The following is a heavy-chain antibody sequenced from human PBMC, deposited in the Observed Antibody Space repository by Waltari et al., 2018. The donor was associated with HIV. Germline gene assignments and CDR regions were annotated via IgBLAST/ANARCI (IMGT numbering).Heavy chain of an antibody. CDR2: IYPGDSDT. CDR1: GYSFTSYW. D-gene: IGHD2-2*01. CDR3: ARRYCSSTSCKGGDAFDI. J-gene: IGHJ3*02. V-gene: IGHV5-51*01. Sequence: EVQLVQSGAEVKKPGESLKISCKGSGYSFTSYWIGWVRQLPGKGLEWMGIIYPGDSDTRYSPSFQGQVTISADKSISTAYLQWSSLKASDTAMYYCARRYCSSTSCKGGDAFDIWGQGTMVTVSS.